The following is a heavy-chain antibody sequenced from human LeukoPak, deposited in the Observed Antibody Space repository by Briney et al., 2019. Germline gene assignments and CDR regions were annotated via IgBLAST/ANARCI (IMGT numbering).Heavy chain of an antibody. CDR1: GFTFSSYA. D-gene: IGHD6-19*01. V-gene: IGHV3-23*01. CDR2: ISGSGGST. Sequence: GGSLRLSCAASGFTFSSYAMTWVRQAPGKGLEWVSAISGSGGSTYYADSVKGRFTISRDNSKNTLHLQMNSLRAEDTAAYYCAKGMGQWLGYNYGVDVWGQGTTVTVSS. J-gene: IGHJ6*02. CDR3: AKGMGQWLGYNYGVDV.